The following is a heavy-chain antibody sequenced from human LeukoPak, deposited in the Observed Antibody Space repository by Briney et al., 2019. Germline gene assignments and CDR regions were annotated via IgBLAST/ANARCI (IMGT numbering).Heavy chain of an antibody. D-gene: IGHD3-16*01. CDR1: GFPFSRYW. CDR2: IKQDGSEK. CDR3: AMDHDGAFDY. V-gene: IGHV3-7*04. Sequence: GGSLRLSCAASGFPFSRYWLSWVRQAPGKGLEWVANIKQDGSEKYYVDSVKGRFTISRDNSKNSLNLQMDSLRAEDTAVYYCAMDHDGAFDYWGQGTLVTVSS. J-gene: IGHJ4*02.